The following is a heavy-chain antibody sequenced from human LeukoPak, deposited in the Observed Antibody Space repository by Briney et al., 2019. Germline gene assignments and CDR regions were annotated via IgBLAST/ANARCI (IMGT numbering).Heavy chain of an antibody. CDR3: ARSSWFGEEEFDA. J-gene: IGHJ5*02. Sequence: PGGSLRLSCAASGFIFSSYSMNWVRQAPGKGLEWVSFISSSSSTIYYADSVKGRFTISRDNAKNSLYLQMSSLRAEDTAMYYCARSSWFGEEEFDAWGQGTLVTVSS. CDR2: ISSSSSTI. CDR1: GFIFSSYS. D-gene: IGHD3-10*01. V-gene: IGHV3-48*04.